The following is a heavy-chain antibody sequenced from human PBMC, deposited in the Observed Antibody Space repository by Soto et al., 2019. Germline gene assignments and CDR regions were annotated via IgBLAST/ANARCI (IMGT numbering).Heavy chain of an antibody. V-gene: IGHV3-64D*06. CDR2: ISTNGGST. J-gene: IGHJ4*02. CDR3: AKGEYYYDSSGYYPFDY. D-gene: IGHD3-22*01. Sequence: GGSLRLSCSASGFTFSIYAMHWVRQAPGKGLEYVSSISTNGGSTDYADSVKGRFTISRDNSKNTVYLQMSSLRVEDTAVYYCAKGEYYYDSSGYYPFDYWGQGTLVTVSS. CDR1: GFTFSIYA.